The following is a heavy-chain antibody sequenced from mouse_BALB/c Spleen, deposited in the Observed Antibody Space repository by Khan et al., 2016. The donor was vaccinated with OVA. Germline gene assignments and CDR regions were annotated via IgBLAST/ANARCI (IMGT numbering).Heavy chain of an antibody. J-gene: IGHJ3*01. V-gene: IGHV5-6-5*01. CDR2: ISSGDTT. Sequence: DVKLVESGGGLVKPGGSLKLSCAASGFTFSNYGVSWVRQTPEKRLEWVASISSGDTTYYPDSVKGRVTISRDNARNILYLQMSSLRSEDTAMYYCARDYWFAYWGQGTLVTVSA. CDR1: GFTFSNYG. CDR3: ARDYWFAY.